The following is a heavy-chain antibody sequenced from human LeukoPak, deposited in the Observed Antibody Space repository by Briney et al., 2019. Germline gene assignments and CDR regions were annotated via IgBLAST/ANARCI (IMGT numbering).Heavy chain of an antibody. CDR2: ISSSGSTI. V-gene: IGHV3-11*01. D-gene: IGHD4-23*01. J-gene: IGHJ4*02. CDR1: GFTLSNAY. CDR3: ARDFSPHYGGNSPSSDY. Sequence: GGSLRLSCAASGFTLSNAYMSWIRQAPGKGLEWVSYISSSGSTIYYADSVKGRFTISRDNAKNSLYLQMNSLRAEDTAVYYCARDFSPHYGGNSPSSDYWGQGTLVTVSS.